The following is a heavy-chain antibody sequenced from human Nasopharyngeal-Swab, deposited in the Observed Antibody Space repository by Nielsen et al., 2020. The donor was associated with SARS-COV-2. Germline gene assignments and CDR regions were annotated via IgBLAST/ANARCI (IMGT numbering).Heavy chain of an antibody. Sequence: ASVKVSCKASGYTFTSYYMHWVRQAPGQGLEWLGAINPSGGITYYAQKFQGRITMTRDTSTSTDNMEMSSLRSEDTAVYYCARERGAIPAPEKNFDYWGQGTLVTVSS. V-gene: IGHV1-46*01. D-gene: IGHD1-14*01. CDR2: INPSGGIT. CDR3: ARERGAIPAPEKNFDY. J-gene: IGHJ4*02. CDR1: GYTFTSYY.